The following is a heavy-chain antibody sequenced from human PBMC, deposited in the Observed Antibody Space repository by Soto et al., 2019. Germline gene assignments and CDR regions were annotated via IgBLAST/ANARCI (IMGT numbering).Heavy chain of an antibody. D-gene: IGHD6-13*01. J-gene: IGHJ6*02. Sequence: SVKVSCKASGGTFSSYAISWVRQAPGQGLEWMGGIIPIFGTANYAQKFQGRVTITADESTSTAYMELSSLRSEDTAVYYCARIAAAGKDYYSDGMDVWGQGTTVTVSS. CDR2: IIPIFGTA. CDR3: ARIAAAGKDYYSDGMDV. CDR1: GGTFSSYA. V-gene: IGHV1-69*13.